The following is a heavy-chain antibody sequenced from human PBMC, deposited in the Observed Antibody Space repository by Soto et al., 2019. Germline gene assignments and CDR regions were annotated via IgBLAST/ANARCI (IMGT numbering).Heavy chain of an antibody. V-gene: IGHV3-23*01. CDR2: ISGSGDYT. J-gene: IGHJ5*02. CDR1: GFTFSSYA. Sequence: EVQLLESGGGLVQPGEALRLSCAASGFTFSSYAMTWVRQAQGKVLEWVSSISGSGDYTYFADSVKGRFTISRDNSKDTLYLQMSSLRVEDTAIYYCAKDSRSHPQGWFDPWGQGTLVTVSS. CDR3: AKDSRSHPQGWFDP. D-gene: IGHD2-15*01.